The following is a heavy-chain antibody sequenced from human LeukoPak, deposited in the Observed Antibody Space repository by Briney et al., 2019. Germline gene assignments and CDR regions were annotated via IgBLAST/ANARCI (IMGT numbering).Heavy chain of an antibody. Sequence: GASVKVSCKASGYTFTSYGISWVRQAPGQGLEWMGWISAYNGNTNYAQKLQGSVTMTTDTSTGTAYMELRSLRSDDTAVYYCARTDCSGGSCPIDYWGQGTLVTVSS. J-gene: IGHJ4*02. CDR2: ISAYNGNT. D-gene: IGHD2-15*01. CDR3: ARTDCSGGSCPIDY. V-gene: IGHV1-18*04. CDR1: GYTFTSYG.